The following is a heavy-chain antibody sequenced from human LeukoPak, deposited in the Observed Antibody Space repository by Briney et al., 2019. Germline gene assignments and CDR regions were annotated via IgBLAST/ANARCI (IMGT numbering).Heavy chain of an antibody. V-gene: IGHV1-69*05. CDR2: IIPIFGTA. D-gene: IGHD2-15*01. J-gene: IGHJ4*02. CDR1: GGTFSSYA. CDR3: ARVTQNRGGGTSYYFDY. Sequence: SVKVSCKASGGTFSSYAISWVRQAPGQGLEWMGGIIPIFGTANYAQKFQGRVTITTDESTSTAYMELSSLRSEDTAVYYCARVTQNRGGGTSYYFDYWGQGTLVTVSS.